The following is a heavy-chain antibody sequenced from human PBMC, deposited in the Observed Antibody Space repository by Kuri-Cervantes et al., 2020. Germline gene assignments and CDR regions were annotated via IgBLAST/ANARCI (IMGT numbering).Heavy chain of an antibody. J-gene: IGHJ4*02. CDR1: RSTLSSYT. V-gene: IGHV3-23*01. CDR2: ISGSGGST. CDR3: ARGHDY. Sequence: GESLKISCAASRSTLSSYTMSWVRQAPGKGLEWVSAISGSGGSTYYADSVKGRFIISRDNFKNTLYLQINSLRAEDTAVYYCARGHDYWGQGTLVTVSS.